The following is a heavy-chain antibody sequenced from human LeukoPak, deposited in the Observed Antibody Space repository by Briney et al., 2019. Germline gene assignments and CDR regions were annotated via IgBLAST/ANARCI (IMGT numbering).Heavy chain of an antibody. V-gene: IGHV1-2*02. J-gene: IGHJ5*02. D-gene: IGHD3-22*01. CDR1: GYTFTGYY. Sequence: ASVKVSCKASGYTFTGYYMHWVRQAPGQGLEWMGWINPNSGGTNYAQKFQGRVTMTRDTSISTAYMELSRLRSDDTAVYYCARVFYYDTSGHYWLDPWGQGTLVTVSS. CDR2: INPNSGGT. CDR3: ARVFYYDTSGHYWLDP.